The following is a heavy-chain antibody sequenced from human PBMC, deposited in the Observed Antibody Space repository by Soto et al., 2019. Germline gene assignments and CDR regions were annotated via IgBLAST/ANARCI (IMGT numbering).Heavy chain of an antibody. CDR3: ARVMGVAAGGPLDY. V-gene: IGHV4-4*02. CDR2: IYPSGNT. CDR1: GDSVSSSHW. J-gene: IGHJ4*02. D-gene: IGHD6-13*01. Sequence: QVQLQESGPRLVKPSETLSLTCAVSGDSVSSSHWWSWVRQPPGKGLEWIGEIYPSGNTNYNPSLKGRVTVSVDKSKNRFALKVTSVTAADTAVYYCARVMGVAAGGPLDYWGQGTLVTVSS.